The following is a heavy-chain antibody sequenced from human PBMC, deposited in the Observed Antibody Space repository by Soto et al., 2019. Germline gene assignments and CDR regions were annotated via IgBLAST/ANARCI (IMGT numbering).Heavy chain of an antibody. J-gene: IGHJ2*01. V-gene: IGHV1-69*08. CDR3: ARPDFGDYWYFDL. CDR1: GGPFSSHT. Sequence: QDQLVQSGAEVKKLGSSVKVSCKAFGGPFSSHTFSWVRQAPGQGLEWMGRIIPALGTTTYAQKFQGRVTITADESVTTVYMELNSLRTEDTAVYYCARPDFGDYWYFDLWGRGTLVTVSS. D-gene: IGHD4-17*01. CDR2: IIPALGTT.